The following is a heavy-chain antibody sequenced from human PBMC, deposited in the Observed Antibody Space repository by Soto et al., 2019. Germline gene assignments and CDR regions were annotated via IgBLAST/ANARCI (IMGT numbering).Heavy chain of an antibody. CDR1: GFTFDDYA. Sequence: GGSLRLSCAASGFTFDDYAMHWVRQAPGKGLEWVSGISWNSGSIGYADSVKGRFTISRDNAKNSLYLQMNSLRAEDTALYYCAKEGDDYYDFDYWGQGTLVSVCS. CDR3: AKEGDDYYDFDY. CDR2: ISWNSGSI. J-gene: IGHJ4*02. D-gene: IGHD5-12*01. V-gene: IGHV3-9*01.